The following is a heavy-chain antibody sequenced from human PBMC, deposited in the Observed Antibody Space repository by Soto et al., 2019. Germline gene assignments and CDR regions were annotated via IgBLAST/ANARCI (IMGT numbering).Heavy chain of an antibody. Sequence: EVQLVESGGGLVQPGGSLRLSCAASGFTVSSNYMSWVRQAPGKGLEWVSVIYSGGSTYYADSVKGRFTISRDNSKNTLYRQMNRLRAEDTAVYYCARAGYSYGTGAFDIWGQGTMVTVSS. D-gene: IGHD5-18*01. CDR3: ARAGYSYGTGAFDI. J-gene: IGHJ3*02. CDR2: IYSGGST. CDR1: GFTVSSNY. V-gene: IGHV3-66*01.